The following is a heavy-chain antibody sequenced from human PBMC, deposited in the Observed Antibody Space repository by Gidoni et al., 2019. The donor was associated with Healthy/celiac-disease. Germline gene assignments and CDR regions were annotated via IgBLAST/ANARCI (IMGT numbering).Heavy chain of an antibody. CDR2: ISGSGGST. V-gene: IGHV3-23*01. D-gene: IGHD3-22*01. Sequence: EVQLLESGGGLVQPGGSLRLSCAASGFPFSSYAMSWFRQAPGTGLEWVSAISGSGGSTYYADSVKGRFTISRDKSKNTLDMQMNSLRAEDTAVYYCAKEPDSNYYDSSGDYYYYGMDVWGQGTTVNVSS. CDR1: GFPFSSYA. CDR3: AKEPDSNYYDSSGDYYYYGMDV. J-gene: IGHJ6*02.